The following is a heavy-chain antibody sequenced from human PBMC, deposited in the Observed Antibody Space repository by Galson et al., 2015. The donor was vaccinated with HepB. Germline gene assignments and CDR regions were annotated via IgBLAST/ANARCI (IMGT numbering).Heavy chain of an antibody. CDR3: ATQSRDPGRLDGFDM. CDR1: GGTFSSYA. CDR2: IIPIFGSA. V-gene: IGHV1-69*13. Sequence: SVKVSCKASGGTFSSYAFTWVRQAPGQGLEWMGGIIPIFGSANYAQKFQGRVTIIAEESTRTAYMELSSLRSEDTAVYYCATQSRDPGRLDGFDMWGQGTMVTVSS. J-gene: IGHJ3*02. D-gene: IGHD5-24*01.